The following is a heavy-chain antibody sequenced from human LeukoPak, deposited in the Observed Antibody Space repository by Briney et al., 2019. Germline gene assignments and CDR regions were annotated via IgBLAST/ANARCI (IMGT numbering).Heavy chain of an antibody. V-gene: IGHV1-69*13. D-gene: IGHD2-15*01. Sequence: SVEVSCKASGGTFSSYAISWVRQAPGQGLEWMGGIIPIFGTANYAQKFQGRVTITADESTSTAYMELSSLRSEDTAVYYCARGDCSGGSCYFDYWGQGTLVTVSS. CDR2: IIPIFGTA. J-gene: IGHJ4*02. CDR1: GGTFSSYA. CDR3: ARGDCSGGSCYFDY.